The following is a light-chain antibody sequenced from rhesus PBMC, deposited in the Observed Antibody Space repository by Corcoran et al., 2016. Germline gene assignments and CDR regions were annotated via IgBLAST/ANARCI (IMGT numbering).Light chain of an antibody. V-gene: IGKV1S16*01. CDR1: QGISNY. CDR2: NSS. J-gene: IGKJ1*01. Sequence: DIQMTQSPSSLSASVGDTITIPCRSSQGISNYLAWYQQKPGKAPTPLIYNSSNFEIGFPSRFSGSGYGTDVTRTISSLQPEYCAIDYCQQHNSYPLTFGQGTKVEIK. CDR3: QQHNSYPLT.